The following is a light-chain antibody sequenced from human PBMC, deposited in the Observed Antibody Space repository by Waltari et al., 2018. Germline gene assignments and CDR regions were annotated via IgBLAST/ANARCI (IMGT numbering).Light chain of an antibody. Sequence: QSVLTQPPSVSAAPGQKVTISCSGSSPNLGNKYVSWYQQLPGTAPKLLIYDNNKRPSGIPDRFSGSKSGTSATLGITGLQTGDEADYYCGTWDSSLSADVVFGGGTKLTVL. CDR1: SPNLGNKY. CDR3: GTWDSSLSADVV. J-gene: IGLJ2*01. CDR2: DNN. V-gene: IGLV1-51*01.